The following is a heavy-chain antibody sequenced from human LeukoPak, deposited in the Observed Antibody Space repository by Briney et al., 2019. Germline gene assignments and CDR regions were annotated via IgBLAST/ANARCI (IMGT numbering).Heavy chain of an antibody. CDR3: ARGIAVAGRHFDY. D-gene: IGHD6-19*01. J-gene: IGHJ4*02. CDR2: IYHSGST. CDR1: GYSISSGYY. Sequence: SETLSLTCTVSGYSISSGYYWGWIRQPPGKGLEWIGSIYHSGSTYYNPSLKSRVTISVDTSKNQFSLKLSSVTAADTAVYYCARGIAVAGRHFDYWGQGTLVTVSS. V-gene: IGHV4-38-2*02.